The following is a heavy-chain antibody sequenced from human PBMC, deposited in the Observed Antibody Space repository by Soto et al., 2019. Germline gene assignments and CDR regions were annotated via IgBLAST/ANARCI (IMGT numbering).Heavy chain of an antibody. CDR1: ADSFSNYY. CDR2: IDHSGNT. Sequence: QVQLQQWGAGLLKPSETLSLTCGVNADSFSNYYLIWIRQPPGKGLEWIGEIDHSGNTNYSPSLKSRVTMSVDTSKNQFSLRLTSVTAADTAVYYCVGGRGRLVGFDYWGQGTLVTVSS. J-gene: IGHJ4*02. D-gene: IGHD1-26*01. CDR3: VGGRGRLVGFDY. V-gene: IGHV4-34*01.